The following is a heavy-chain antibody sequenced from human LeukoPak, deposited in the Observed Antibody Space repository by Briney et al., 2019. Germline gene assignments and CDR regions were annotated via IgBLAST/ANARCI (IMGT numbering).Heavy chain of an antibody. V-gene: IGHV1-46*01. CDR2: INPSGGST. CDR1: GYTFTSYY. D-gene: IGHD3-22*01. Sequence: ASVNVSCKASGYTFTSYYMHWVRQAPGQGLEWMGIINPSGGSTSYAQKFQGRVTMTRDTSTSTVYMELSSLRSEDTAVYYCARDSGLNYYDSSGYSPRGWFDPWGQGTLVTVSS. CDR3: ARDSGLNYYDSSGYSPRGWFDP. J-gene: IGHJ5*02.